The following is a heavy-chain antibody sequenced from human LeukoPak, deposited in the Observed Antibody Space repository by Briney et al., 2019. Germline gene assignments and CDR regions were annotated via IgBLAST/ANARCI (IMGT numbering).Heavy chain of an antibody. CDR3: ARDFQGRTPLYYYYYMDV. CDR1: GFTFSSYT. D-gene: IGHD1-14*01. CDR2: IYSGGST. J-gene: IGHJ6*03. Sequence: GGSLRLSCAASGFTFSSYTMHWVRQAPGKGLEWVAVIYSGGSTYYADSVKGRFTISRDNSKNTLHLQMNSLRAEDTAVYYCARDFQGRTPLYYYYYMDVWGKGTTVTISS. V-gene: IGHV3-66*01.